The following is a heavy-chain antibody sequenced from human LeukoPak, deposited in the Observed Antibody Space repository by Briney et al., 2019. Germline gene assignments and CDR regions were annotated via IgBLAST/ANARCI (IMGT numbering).Heavy chain of an antibody. Sequence: KPGGSLRLSCAASGFTFSSYAMSWVRQAPGKGLEWVSSISSSSSYIYYADSVKGRFTISRDNAKNSLYLQMNSLRAEDTAVYYCARDLLYFDSSGPGYFDLWGRGTLVTVSS. CDR3: ARDLLYFDSSGPGYFDL. D-gene: IGHD3-22*01. CDR1: GFTFSSYA. CDR2: ISSSSSYI. J-gene: IGHJ2*01. V-gene: IGHV3-21*01.